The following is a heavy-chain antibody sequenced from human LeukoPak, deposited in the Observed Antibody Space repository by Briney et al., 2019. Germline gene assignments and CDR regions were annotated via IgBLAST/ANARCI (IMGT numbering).Heavy chain of an antibody. CDR3: ARGGETYYDFWSGYYFDY. J-gene: IGHJ4*02. CDR2: IKQDGSEK. V-gene: IGHV3-7*01. D-gene: IGHD3-3*01. CDR1: GFTFSSYW. Sequence: GGSLRLSXAAPGFTFSSYWMSWVRQAPGKGLEWVAIIKQDGSEKYYVDSVKGRFTISRDNAKNSLYLQMNSLRAEDTAVYYCARGGETYYDFWSGYYFDYWGQGTLVTVSS.